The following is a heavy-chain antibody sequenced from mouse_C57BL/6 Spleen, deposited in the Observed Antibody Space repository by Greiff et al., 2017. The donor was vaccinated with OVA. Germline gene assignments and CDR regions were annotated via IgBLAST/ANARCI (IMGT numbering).Heavy chain of an antibody. CDR1: GYTFTSYW. D-gene: IGHD3-2*02. Sequence: VQLQQPGAELVMPGASVKLSCKASGYTFTSYWMHWVKQRPGQGLEWIGEIDPSDSYTTYNQKFKGKSTLTVDKSSSTAYMQLSSLTSEDSAVEYCARWTAQATDYAMDYWGQGTSVTVSS. V-gene: IGHV1-69*01. CDR2: IDPSDSYT. J-gene: IGHJ4*01. CDR3: ARWTAQATDYAMDY.